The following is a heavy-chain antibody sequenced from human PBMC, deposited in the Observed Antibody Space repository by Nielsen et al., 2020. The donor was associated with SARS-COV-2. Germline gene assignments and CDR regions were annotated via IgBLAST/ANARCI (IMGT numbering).Heavy chain of an antibody. CDR2: IFATGNT. J-gene: IGHJ3*02. CDR1: GGSIGSYY. Sequence: SETLSLTCTVFGGSIGSYYWSWIRQPPGKGLEWIGRIFATGNTNYNPSLKSRITISVDTSKNQFSLRLKFVTAADTAVYYCARAPDIVLLPTAIPIWGQGTMVPVSS. D-gene: IGHD2-2*01. V-gene: IGHV4-4*07. CDR3: ARAPDIVLLPTAIPI.